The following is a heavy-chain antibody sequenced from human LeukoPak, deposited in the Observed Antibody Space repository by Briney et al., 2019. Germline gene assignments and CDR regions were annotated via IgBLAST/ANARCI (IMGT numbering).Heavy chain of an antibody. V-gene: IGHV3-66*04. CDR3: ARLSNSSSWFAFDY. J-gene: IGHJ4*02. CDR2: IYSGGST. CDR1: GFTVSSNY. Sequence: WGSLRLSCAASGFTVSSNYMSWVRQAPGKGLEWVSVIYSGGSTYYADSVKGRFTISRDNSKNTLYLQMNSLRAEDTAVYYCARLSNSSSWFAFDYWGQGTLVTVSS. D-gene: IGHD6-13*01.